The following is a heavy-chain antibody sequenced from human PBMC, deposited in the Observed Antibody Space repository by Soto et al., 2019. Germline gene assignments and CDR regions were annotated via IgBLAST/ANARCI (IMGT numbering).Heavy chain of an antibody. CDR3: AKDLRYYGSGPYYYYGMDV. V-gene: IGHV3-30*18. D-gene: IGHD3-10*01. CDR1: GFTFSSYG. Sequence: PWGSLRLSCAASGFTFSSYGMHWVRQSPGKGLEWVAVISYDGSNKYYADSVKGRFTISRDNSKNTLYLQMNSLRAEDTAVYYCAKDLRYYGSGPYYYYGMDVWGQGTTVTVSS. CDR2: ISYDGSNK. J-gene: IGHJ6*02.